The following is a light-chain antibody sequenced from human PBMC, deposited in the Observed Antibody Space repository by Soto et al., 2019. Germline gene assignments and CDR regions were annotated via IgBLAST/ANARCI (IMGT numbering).Light chain of an antibody. V-gene: IGKV3-20*01. CDR3: QQYCRTSWK. CDR1: QSVSTNF. CDR2: GAS. Sequence: ELVLTQSPGTLSLSPGEGATLSCRASQSVSTNFFDWYQQKPGQAPRLLIYGASTRATGIPDRFSGSGSGTDFTLTISRLETDDVAVAYCQQYCRTSWKLGQGTKVEIK. J-gene: IGKJ1*01.